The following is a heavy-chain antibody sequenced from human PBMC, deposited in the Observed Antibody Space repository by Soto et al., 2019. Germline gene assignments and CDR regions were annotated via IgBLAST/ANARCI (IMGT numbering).Heavy chain of an antibody. D-gene: IGHD4-17*01. J-gene: IGHJ4*02. V-gene: IGHV5-51*01. Sequence: GESLKISCEASGYSFASYWIGWVRQMPGKGLEWMGIIFPADSDTRYSPSFQGQVSISADKSNNTAYLQWSSLKASDTAMYYCTRPYGDPYWGQGTLVTVSS. CDR1: GYSFASYW. CDR2: IFPADSDT. CDR3: TRPYGDPY.